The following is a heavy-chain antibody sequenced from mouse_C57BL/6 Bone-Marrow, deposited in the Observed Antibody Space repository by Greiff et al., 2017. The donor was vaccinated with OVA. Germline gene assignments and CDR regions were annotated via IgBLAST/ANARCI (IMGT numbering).Heavy chain of an antibody. D-gene: IGHD1-1*01. CDR2: IDPASGST. CDR3: ARGLSLVYTMYYGG. CDR1: GFNFNNSW. V-gene: IGHV14-3*01. J-gene: IGHJ1*03. Sequence: VQLQESVAELVRPGASVKLSCTASGFNFNNSWMHWVKQRPERGLEWIGRIDPASGSTKYTEKFKGKATLTADTSSNTAYLQLSSLTSEDTANYCGARGLSLVYTMYYGGWGKATTVTV.